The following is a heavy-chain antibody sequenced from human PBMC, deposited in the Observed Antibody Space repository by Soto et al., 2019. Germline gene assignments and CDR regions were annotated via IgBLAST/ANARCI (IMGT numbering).Heavy chain of an antibody. J-gene: IGHJ5*02. CDR2: IHSSGST. V-gene: IGHV4-4*07. CDR1: VASMNIYQ. D-gene: IGHD6-13*01. CDR3: ARDQGVAAAGLTWFDP. Sequence: SEALSVTCTFSVASMNIYQWNWIRQPAGKGLEWIGHIHSSGSTNYNRSLKSRVTMSVDTSENQFSLSLMSLTAADTAVYYCARDQGVAAAGLTWFDPWGQGSLVTVSS.